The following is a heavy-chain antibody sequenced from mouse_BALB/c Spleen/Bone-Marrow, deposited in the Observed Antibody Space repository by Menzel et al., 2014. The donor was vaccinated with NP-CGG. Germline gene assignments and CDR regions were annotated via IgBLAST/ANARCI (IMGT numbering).Heavy chain of an antibody. V-gene: IGHV1-9*01. J-gene: IGHJ2*01. CDR1: GYTFSSYW. D-gene: IGHD2-3*01. Sequence: QVQLQQSGAELMKPGASVKISCKATGYTFSSYWIEWVKQRPGHGLEWIGEISPGSGSSNYNEKFKGKATITADTSSNTAYMQLSSLTSEDSAVYYCTRWGWSFDYWGQGTTLTVSS. CDR3: TRWGWSFDY. CDR2: ISPGSGSS.